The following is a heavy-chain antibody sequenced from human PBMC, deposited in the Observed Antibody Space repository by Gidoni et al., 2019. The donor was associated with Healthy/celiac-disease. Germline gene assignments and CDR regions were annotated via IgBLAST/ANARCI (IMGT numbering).Heavy chain of an antibody. Sequence: EVQLVESGGGLVKPGGSLRLSFSASGFHFSNAWMSWVRQAPGKGLEWVGRIKSKTDGGTTDYAAPVKGRFTISRDDSKNTLYLQMNSLKTEDTAVYYCTLYYDILTGYYFAGTLNAFDIWGQGTMVTVSS. V-gene: IGHV3-15*01. CDR1: GFHFSNAW. CDR2: IKSKTDGGTT. CDR3: TLYYDILTGYYFAGTLNAFDI. J-gene: IGHJ3*02. D-gene: IGHD3-9*01.